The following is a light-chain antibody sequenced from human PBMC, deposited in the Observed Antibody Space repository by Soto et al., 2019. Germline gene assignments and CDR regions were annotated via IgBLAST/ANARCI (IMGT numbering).Light chain of an antibody. V-gene: IGLV2-23*03. Sequence: QSALTQPASVSGSPGQSITISCTGTSSDVGSYNLVSWYQQHPGKAPKLMIYEGSKRPSGVSNRFSGSKSVNTASLTISGLQAEDEADYYCCSYAGSSTVVVFGGGTKVTVL. CDR2: EGS. J-gene: IGLJ2*01. CDR3: CSYAGSSTVVV. CDR1: SSDVGSYNL.